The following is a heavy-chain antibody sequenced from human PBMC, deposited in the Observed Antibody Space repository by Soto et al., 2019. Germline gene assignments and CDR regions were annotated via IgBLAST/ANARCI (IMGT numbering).Heavy chain of an antibody. CDR3: ARRAEGSWYWIDP. CDR2: IWYDGNNK. J-gene: IGHJ5*02. D-gene: IGHD1-26*01. Sequence: QVRLVESGGGVVQPGRSLTLSCAASGFTFSSYAMHWVRQAPGKGLEWVAAIWYDGNNKYYADSVKGRFTISRDNSKNMVYLQMNSLRVEDTAVYYCARRAEGSWYWIDPWGQGTLVTVSS. CDR1: GFTFSSYA. V-gene: IGHV3-33*01.